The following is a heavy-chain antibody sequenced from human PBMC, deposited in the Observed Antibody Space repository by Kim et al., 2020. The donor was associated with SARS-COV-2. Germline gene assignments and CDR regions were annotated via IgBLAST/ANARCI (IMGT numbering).Heavy chain of an antibody. V-gene: IGHV4-34*01. CDR3: ARTLNYYDSSGWVDY. CDR2: INHSGST. Sequence: SETLSLTCAVYGGSFSGYYWSWIRQPPGKGLEWIGEINHSGSTNYNPSLKSRVTISVDTSKNQFSLKLSSVTAADTAVYYCARTLNYYDSSGWVDYWGQGTLVTVSS. D-gene: IGHD3-22*01. CDR1: GGSFSGYY. J-gene: IGHJ4*02.